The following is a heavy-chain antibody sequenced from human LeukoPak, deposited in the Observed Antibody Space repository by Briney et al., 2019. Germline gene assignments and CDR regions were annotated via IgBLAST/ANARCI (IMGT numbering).Heavy chain of an antibody. CDR3: ARVRGGYFDY. D-gene: IGHD3-10*01. J-gene: IGHJ4*02. V-gene: IGHV4-4*07. CDR2: FYTSGIA. CDR1: GGSISSPY. Sequence: PSETLSLTCTVSGGSISSPYWTWIRQPAGKGLEWIGRFYTSGIANYNPSLKSRVTMSVDTSKNQFSLKLSSVTAADTAVYYCARVRGGYFDYWGQGTLVTVSS.